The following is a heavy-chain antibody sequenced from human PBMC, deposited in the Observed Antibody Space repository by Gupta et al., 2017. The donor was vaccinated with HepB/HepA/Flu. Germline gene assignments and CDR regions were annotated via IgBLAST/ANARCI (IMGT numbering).Heavy chain of an antibody. CDR3: AKVRRASWEYYYNGMDV. CDR2: ISGDGSSA. V-gene: IGHV3-43*02. J-gene: IGHJ6*02. CDR1: GFTVDDYA. Sequence: EVQLVESGGNVAQPGGSLRLSCAAFGFTVDDYAMHWVRQAPGKGLEWVALISGDGSSAYYAASVQGRFTISRDNTKKSLYLQMTSLRAEDTALYYCAKVRRASWEYYYNGMDVWGQGTTVTVSS. D-gene: IGHD2/OR15-2a*01.